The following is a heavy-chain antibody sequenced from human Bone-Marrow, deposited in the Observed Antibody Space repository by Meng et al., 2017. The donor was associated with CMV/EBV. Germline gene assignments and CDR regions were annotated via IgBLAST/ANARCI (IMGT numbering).Heavy chain of an antibody. CDR1: GGSISSSSYY. Sequence: SETLSLICTVSGGSISSSSYYWGWIRQPPGKGLEWIGSIYYSGSTYYNPSLKSRVTISVDTSKNQFSLKLSSVTAADTAVYYCAREWGAARAPLRYYYYYGMAVWGQGNTVNV. D-gene: IGHD6-6*01. CDR3: AREWGAARAPLRYYYYYGMAV. V-gene: IGHV4-39*07. CDR2: IYYSGST. J-gene: IGHJ6*02.